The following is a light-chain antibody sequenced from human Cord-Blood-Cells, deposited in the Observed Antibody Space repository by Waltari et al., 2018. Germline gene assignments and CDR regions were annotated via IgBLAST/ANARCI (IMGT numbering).Light chain of an antibody. CDR1: SSDVGCYNY. CDR3: SSDAGSNNLV. V-gene: IGLV2-8*01. CDR2: EVS. J-gene: IGLJ3*02. Sequence: QSALTQPPSASGAPGQSVTTSCTGPSSDVGCYNYVPWYQQHPGKAPKLMMYEVSKRPSGVPDRFSGSKSGNTASLTVSGLQAEDEADYYCSSDAGSNNLVFGGGTKLTVL.